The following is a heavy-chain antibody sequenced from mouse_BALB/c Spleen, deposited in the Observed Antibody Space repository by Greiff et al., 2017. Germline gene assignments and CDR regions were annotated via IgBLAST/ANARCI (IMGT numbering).Heavy chain of an antibody. CDR3: ARSLTGIFAY. CDR2: INPSTGYT. J-gene: IGHJ3*01. CDR1: GYTFTSYW. D-gene: IGHD4-1*01. V-gene: IGHV1-7*01. Sequence: VKLMESGAELAKPGASVKMSCKASGYTFTSYWMHWVKQRPGQGLEWIGYINPSTGYTEYNQKFKDKATLTADKSSSTAYMQLSSLTSEDSAVYYCARSLTGIFAYWGQGTLVTVSA.